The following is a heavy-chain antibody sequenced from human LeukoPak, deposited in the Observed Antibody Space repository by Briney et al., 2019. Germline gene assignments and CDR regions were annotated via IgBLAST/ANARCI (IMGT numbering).Heavy chain of an antibody. V-gene: IGHV1-2*02. CDR3: ARDGPCSSTSCQNFDS. D-gene: IGHD2-2*01. CDR2: INPHSDGT. CDR1: GYTFTNYY. J-gene: IGHJ4*02. Sequence: ASVKVFCKASGYTFTNYYIHWVRQAPGQGLEWMGWINPHSDGTNYAQRFQGRVTMTRDTSISTAYMELSRLRSDDTAVYYCARDGPCSSTSCQNFDSWGQGALVTVSS.